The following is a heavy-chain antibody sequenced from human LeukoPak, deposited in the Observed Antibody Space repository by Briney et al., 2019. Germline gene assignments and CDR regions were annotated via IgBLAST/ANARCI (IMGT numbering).Heavy chain of an antibody. CDR2: INHSGST. Sequence: PSETLSLTCAVYGGSFSGYYWSWIRQPPGKGLEWIGEINHSGSTNYNPSLKSRVTISVDTSKNQFSLKLSSVTAADTAVYYCARGGIAVAGTGYYYYYYGMDVWGQGTTVTVSS. J-gene: IGHJ6*02. V-gene: IGHV4-34*01. CDR3: ARGGIAVAGTGYYYYYYGMDV. D-gene: IGHD6-19*01. CDR1: GGSFSGYY.